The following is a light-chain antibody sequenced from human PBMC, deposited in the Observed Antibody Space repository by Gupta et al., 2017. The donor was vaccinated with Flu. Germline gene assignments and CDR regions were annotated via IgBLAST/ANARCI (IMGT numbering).Light chain of an antibody. Sequence: EIVLTQSPGTLSLSPGERATLSCRASQSVSSSYLAWYQQKPGQPPRLLIYGASSRATGIPDRFSGSGSGTDFTLTISRLEPEDFAVYYCQQYGSSPPKFTFGPGTKVDIK. CDR2: GAS. J-gene: IGKJ3*01. V-gene: IGKV3-20*01. CDR1: QSVSSSY. CDR3: QQYGSSPPKFT.